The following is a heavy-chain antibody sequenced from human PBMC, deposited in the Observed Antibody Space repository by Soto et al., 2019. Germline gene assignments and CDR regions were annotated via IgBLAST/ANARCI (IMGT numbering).Heavy chain of an antibody. J-gene: IGHJ5*02. CDR1: GGSVSSGSYY. D-gene: IGHD3-10*01. CDR3: ASGITMVRGSFDP. V-gene: IGHV4-61*01. CDR2: IYYSGST. Sequence: PSETLSLTCTVSGGSVSSGSYYWSWIRQPPGKGLEWIGYIYYSGSTNYNPSLKSRVTISVDTSKNQFSLTLSSVTAADTAVYYCASGITMVRGSFDPWGQGTLVTVSS.